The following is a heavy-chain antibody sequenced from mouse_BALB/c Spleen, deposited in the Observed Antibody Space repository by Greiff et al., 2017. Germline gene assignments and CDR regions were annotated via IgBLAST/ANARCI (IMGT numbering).Heavy chain of an antibody. CDR3: ARHEDGYYY. Sequence: EVQVVESGGDLVKPGGSLKLSCAASGFTFSSYGMSWVRQTPDKRLVWVATISSGGSYTYYQDSVKGRFTISRDNAKNTLYLQMSSLKSEDTAMYYCARHEDGYYYWGQGTTLTVSS. CDR2: ISSGGSYT. CDR1: GFTFSSYG. J-gene: IGHJ2*01. V-gene: IGHV5-6*01. D-gene: IGHD2-3*01.